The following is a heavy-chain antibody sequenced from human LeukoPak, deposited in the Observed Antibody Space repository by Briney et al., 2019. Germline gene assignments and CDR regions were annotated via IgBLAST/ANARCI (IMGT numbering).Heavy chain of an antibody. CDR3: ARDRGYYDSSGYPNYSYYYYYYMDV. CDR1: GFTFGSYS. V-gene: IGHV3-30*02. CDR2: IRYDGSNK. D-gene: IGHD3-22*01. Sequence: GGSLRLSCAASGFTFGSYSMTWVRQAPGKGLEWVAFIRYDGSNKYYADSVKGRFTISRDNSKNTLYLQMNSLRAEDTAVYYCARDRGYYDSSGYPNYSYYYYYYMDVWGKGTTVTVSS. J-gene: IGHJ6*03.